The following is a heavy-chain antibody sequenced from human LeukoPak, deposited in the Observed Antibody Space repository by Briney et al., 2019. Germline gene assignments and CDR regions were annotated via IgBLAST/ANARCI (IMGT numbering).Heavy chain of an antibody. V-gene: IGHV1-46*01. CDR2: INPSGGST. CDR1: GYTFTSYY. J-gene: IGHJ3*02. Sequence: ASVKVSCKASGYTFTSYYMHWVRQAPGQGLEWMGIINPSGGSTSYAQKFQGRVTMTRDTSTSTVYMELSSLRSEDTAVYYCASSSSWAVVTAMGAFDIWGQGTMVTVSS. CDR3: ASSSSWAVVTAMGAFDI. D-gene: IGHD2-21*02.